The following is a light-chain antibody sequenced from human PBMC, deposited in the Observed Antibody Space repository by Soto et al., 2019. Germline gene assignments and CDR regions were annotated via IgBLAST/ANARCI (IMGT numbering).Light chain of an antibody. CDR1: TSNIGNNP. CDR2: FND. V-gene: IGLV1-44*01. J-gene: IGLJ3*02. CDR3: AAWDDSLNNWV. Sequence: QSVLTQSPSASGTPGQTVTISCSGSTSNIGNNPVNWYQHLPESAPKSLIYFNDQRPSGVPARISGSKSGTSASLASSGLQSADEGDYYCAAWDDSLNNWVFGGGTKVTVL.